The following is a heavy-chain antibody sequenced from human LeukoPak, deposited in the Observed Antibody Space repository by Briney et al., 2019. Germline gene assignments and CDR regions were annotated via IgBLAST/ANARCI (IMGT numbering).Heavy chain of an antibody. CDR3: ARENYGDYVFGAFDI. CDR1: GYSFTSYW. Sequence: GESLKISCKGSGYSFTSYWIGWVRQMPGKGLEWMGIIYPGDSDTRYSPSFQGQVTISADKSISTAYLQWSSLKASDTAMYYCARENYGDYVFGAFDIWGQGTMVTVSS. D-gene: IGHD4-17*01. V-gene: IGHV5-51*01. CDR2: IYPGDSDT. J-gene: IGHJ3*02.